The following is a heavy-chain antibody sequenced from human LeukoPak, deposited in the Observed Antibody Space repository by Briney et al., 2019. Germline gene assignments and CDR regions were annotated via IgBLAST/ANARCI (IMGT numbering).Heavy chain of an antibody. CDR3: ATAGPLLEWLLPFDY. Sequence: VASVKVSCKASGGTFSSYAISWVRQAPGQGLEWMGGIIPIFGTANYAQKFQGRVTITADESTSTAYMELSGLRSEDTAVYYCATAGPLLEWLLPFDYWGQGTLVTVSS. J-gene: IGHJ4*02. CDR2: IIPIFGTA. V-gene: IGHV1-69*13. D-gene: IGHD3-3*01. CDR1: GGTFSSYA.